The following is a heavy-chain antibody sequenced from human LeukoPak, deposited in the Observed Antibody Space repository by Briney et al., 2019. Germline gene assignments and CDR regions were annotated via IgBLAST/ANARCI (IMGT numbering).Heavy chain of an antibody. CDR2: IYSGGST. V-gene: IGHV3-66*04. CDR3: TKHAYDSSFDY. J-gene: IGHJ4*02. Sequence: PGGSLRLSCAASGFTVSSNYMSWVRQAPGKGLEWVSVIYSGGSTYYADSVKGRFTISRDNSKNTLYLQMNSLRAEDTAVYYCTKHAYDSSFDYWGQGTLVTVSS. D-gene: IGHD3-22*01. CDR1: GFTVSSNY.